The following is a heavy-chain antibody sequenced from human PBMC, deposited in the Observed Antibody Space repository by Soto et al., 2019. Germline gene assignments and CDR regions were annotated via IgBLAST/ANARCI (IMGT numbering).Heavy chain of an antibody. D-gene: IGHD2-2*01. V-gene: IGHV1-46*03. CDR1: GYTFTSYY. CDR2: INPSCGST. Sequence: ASVKVSCKASGYTFTSYYMHWVRQAPGQGLEWMGIINPSCGSTSYAQKFQGRVTMTRDTSTSTVYMELSSLRSEDTAVYYCAIGNIVVVPAAIGSYYMDVWGKGTTVTVSS. J-gene: IGHJ6*03. CDR3: AIGNIVVVPAAIGSYYMDV.